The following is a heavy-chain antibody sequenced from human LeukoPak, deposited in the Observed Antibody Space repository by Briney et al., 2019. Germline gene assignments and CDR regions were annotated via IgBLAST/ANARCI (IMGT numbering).Heavy chain of an antibody. CDR3: ARVKKVDTSIDY. CDR2: IFYTGST. J-gene: IGHJ4*02. D-gene: IGHD5-18*01. Sequence: KPSETLSLTCTVSGGSISSTIYYWGWIRQPPGKGLEWIGSIFYTGSTYYNPSIKSRVTISKDMSKNKFFLKLNFVTAADTAVYFCARVKKVDTSIDYWGQGTLVTVSS. CDR1: GGSISSTIYY. V-gene: IGHV4-39*01.